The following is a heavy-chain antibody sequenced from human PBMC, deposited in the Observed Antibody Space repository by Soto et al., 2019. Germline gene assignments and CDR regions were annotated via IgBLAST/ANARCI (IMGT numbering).Heavy chain of an antibody. CDR1: GFTFSSYG. D-gene: IGHD2-15*01. J-gene: IGHJ3*02. Sequence: QVQLVESGGGVVQPGRSLRLSCAASGFTFSSYGMHWVRQAPGKGLEWVEGIWYDGSNKYYGDSVKGRFNISRDNSKNPLYLQMNSLRVEDTAVYYCAREGLVYCSGGSCYGKSAFDIWGQGTMVTVST. V-gene: IGHV3-33*01. CDR3: AREGLVYCSGGSCYGKSAFDI. CDR2: IWYDGSNK.